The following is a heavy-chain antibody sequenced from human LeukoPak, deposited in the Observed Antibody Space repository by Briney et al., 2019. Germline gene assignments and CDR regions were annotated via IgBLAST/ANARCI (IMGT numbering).Heavy chain of an antibody. V-gene: IGHV1-46*01. J-gene: IGHJ6*02. CDR2: INPSGGST. CDR3: ARAGAAAGRNYYYYYGMDV. CDR1: GYTFTSYY. D-gene: IGHD6-13*01. Sequence: ASVKVSCKASGYTFTSYYMHWVRQAPGQGLEWMGIINPSGGSTSYAQKFQGRVTMTTDTSTSTAYMELRSLRSDDTAVYYCARAGAAAGRNYYYYYGMDVWGQGTTVTVSS.